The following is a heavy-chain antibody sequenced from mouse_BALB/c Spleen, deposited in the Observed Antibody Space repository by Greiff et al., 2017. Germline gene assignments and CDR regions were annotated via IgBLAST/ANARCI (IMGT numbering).Heavy chain of an antibody. D-gene: IGHD1-1*01. V-gene: IGHV2-9*02. CDR1: GFSLTSYG. CDR3: ARAFITTEGWFAY. J-gene: IGHJ3*01. CDR2: IWAGGST. Sequence: QVQLKESGPGLVAPSQSLSITCTVSGFSLTSYGVHWVRQPPGKGLEWLGVIWAGGSTNYNSALMSRLSISKDNSKSQVFLKMNSLQTDDTAMYYCARAFITTEGWFAYWGQGTLVTVSA.